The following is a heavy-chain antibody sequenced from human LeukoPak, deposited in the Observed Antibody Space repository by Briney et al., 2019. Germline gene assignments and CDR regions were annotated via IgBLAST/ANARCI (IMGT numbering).Heavy chain of an antibody. Sequence: SETLSLTCTVSGGSISSYYWSWIRQPPGKGLEWIGSIYYSGSTYYNPSLKSRVTISVDTSKNQFSLKLSSVTAADTAVYYCARQNWVVRGGTTLFDYWGQGTLVTVSS. CDR1: GGSISSYY. CDR3: ARQNWVVRGGTTLFDY. V-gene: IGHV4-39*01. CDR2: IYYSGST. D-gene: IGHD3-10*01. J-gene: IGHJ4*02.